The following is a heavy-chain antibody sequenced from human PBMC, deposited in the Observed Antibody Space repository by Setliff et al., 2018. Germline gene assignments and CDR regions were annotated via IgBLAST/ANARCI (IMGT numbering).Heavy chain of an antibody. V-gene: IGHV3-7*01. D-gene: IGHD3-16*01. CDR1: GFTFSSYW. J-gene: IGHJ4*02. Sequence: HPGGSLRLSCATSGFTFSSYWMSWVRQAPGKGLEWVGNINQDGSGKYYVDSVKGRFTISRDNAKNSLYVQMNSLRAEDTAVYYCARDGGEYWGQGTLVTVSS. CDR3: ARDGGEY. CDR2: INQDGSGK.